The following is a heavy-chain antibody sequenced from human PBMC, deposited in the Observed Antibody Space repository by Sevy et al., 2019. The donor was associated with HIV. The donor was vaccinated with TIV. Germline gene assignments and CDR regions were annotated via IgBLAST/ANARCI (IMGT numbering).Heavy chain of an antibody. D-gene: IGHD6-6*01. Sequence: SETLSLTCTVSGDSISSYYWSWMRQPPGKGLEWIGYIHYSGSTNYNTSLKSRVTISVDTSKSQFSLNLNSVTAADTAVYFCARASGQSTSSRYFDFWGQGTLVTVSS. V-gene: IGHV4-59*01. CDR3: ARASGQSTSSRYFDF. CDR1: GDSISSYY. J-gene: IGHJ4*02. CDR2: IHYSGST.